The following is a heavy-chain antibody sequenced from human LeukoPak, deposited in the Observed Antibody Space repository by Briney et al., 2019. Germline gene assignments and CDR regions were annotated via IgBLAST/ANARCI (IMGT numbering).Heavy chain of an antibody. CDR3: ARVRSAYYTDY. CDR2: ITSSSSTI. Sequence: GGSLRLSCAASGFTFSSAWMSWVRQAPGKGLEWVSYITSSSSTIYYADSVKGRFTISRDNAKNSPYLQMSSLRAEDTAVYYCARVRSAYYTDYWGQGTLVTVSS. CDR1: GFTFSSAW. D-gene: IGHD3-3*01. J-gene: IGHJ4*02. V-gene: IGHV3-48*01.